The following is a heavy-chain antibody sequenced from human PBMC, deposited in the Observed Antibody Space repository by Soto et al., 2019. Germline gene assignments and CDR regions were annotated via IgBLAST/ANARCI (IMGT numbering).Heavy chain of an antibody. Sequence: PSETLSLTCTVSGGSISSSSYYWGWIRQPPGKGLEWIGSIYYSGSTYYNPSLKSRVTISVDTSKNRFSLKLSSVTAADTAVYYCARHGGLLWFGELSEWFDPWGQGTLVTVSS. V-gene: IGHV4-39*01. CDR3: ARHGGLLWFGELSEWFDP. D-gene: IGHD3-10*01. CDR1: GGSISSSSYY. CDR2: IYYSGST. J-gene: IGHJ5*02.